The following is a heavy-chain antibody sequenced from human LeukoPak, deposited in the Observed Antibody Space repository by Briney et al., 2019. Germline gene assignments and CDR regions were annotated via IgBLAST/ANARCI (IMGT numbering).Heavy chain of an antibody. J-gene: IGHJ2*01. CDR2: INHSGST. Sequence: PSETPSLTCAVYGGSFSGYYWSWIRQPPGKGLEWIGEINHSGSTNYNPSLKSRVTISVDTSKNQFSLKLSSVTAADTAVYHCARDLGGASYGYFDLWGRGTLVTVSS. V-gene: IGHV4-34*01. D-gene: IGHD3-10*01. CDR3: ARDLGGASYGYFDL. CDR1: GGSFSGYY.